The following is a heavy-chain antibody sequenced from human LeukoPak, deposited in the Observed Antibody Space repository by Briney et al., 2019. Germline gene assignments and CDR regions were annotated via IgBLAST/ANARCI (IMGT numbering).Heavy chain of an antibody. V-gene: IGHV3-21*06. D-gene: IGHD1-14*01. CDR1: GLTFSTSG. J-gene: IGHJ4*02. CDR2: IGPTGSDR. Sequence: AGGSLRLSCTASGLTFSTSGFNWVRQAPGKGLEWVASIGPTGSDRYHADSIKGRFTITRDNANNFLYLQMNSLRAEDTAVYYCATETNGRHYDYWGQGTLLTVSS. CDR3: ATETNGRHYDY.